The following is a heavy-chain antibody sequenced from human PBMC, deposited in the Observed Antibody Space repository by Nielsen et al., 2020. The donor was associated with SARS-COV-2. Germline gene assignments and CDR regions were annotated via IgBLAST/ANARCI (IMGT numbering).Heavy chain of an antibody. CDR1: GYTFTSYA. J-gene: IGHJ6*02. CDR3: AREMGHYYGSGSYSAYYYYGMDV. D-gene: IGHD3-10*01. V-gene: IGHV1-3*01. CDR2: TNAGNGNT. Sequence: ASVKVSCKASGYTFTSYAMHWVRQAPGQRLEWMGWTNAGNGNTKYSQKFQGRVTITRDTSASTAYMELSSLRSEDTAVYYCAREMGHYYGSGSYSAYYYYGMDVWGQGTTVTVSS.